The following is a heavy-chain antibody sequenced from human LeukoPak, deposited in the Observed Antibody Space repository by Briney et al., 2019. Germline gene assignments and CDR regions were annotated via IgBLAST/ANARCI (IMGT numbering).Heavy chain of an antibody. Sequence: GGSLRLSCAASGFTFSSYAMSWVRQAPGKGLEWVSAISGSGGSTYYADSVKGRFTISRDNSENTLYLQMNSLRAEDTAVYYCAKDIYYYDSSGNDAFDIWGQGTMVTVSS. CDR1: GFTFSSYA. CDR3: AKDIYYYDSSGNDAFDI. V-gene: IGHV3-23*01. CDR2: ISGSGGST. J-gene: IGHJ3*02. D-gene: IGHD3-22*01.